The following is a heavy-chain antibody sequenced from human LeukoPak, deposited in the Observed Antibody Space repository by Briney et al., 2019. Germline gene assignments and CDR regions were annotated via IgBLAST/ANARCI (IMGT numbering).Heavy chain of an antibody. Sequence: GASVKVTCKSSGYTFTSYDINWVRQATGQGLEWMGWMNPNSGDPNYAQNFQGRVTMTRDTSGSTVYMELNRLRSDDTAVYYCVRGGDGDRRDFDFWGQGTLVTVSS. CDR3: VRGGDGDRRDFDF. D-gene: IGHD5-24*01. CDR2: MNPNSGDP. V-gene: IGHV1-2*02. CDR1: GYTFTSYD. J-gene: IGHJ4*02.